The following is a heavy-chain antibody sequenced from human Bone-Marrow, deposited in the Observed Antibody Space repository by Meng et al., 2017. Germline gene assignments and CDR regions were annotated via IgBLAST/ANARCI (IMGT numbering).Heavy chain of an antibody. CDR3: ARGRVTTVTTPNWYFDL. Sequence: VHVTLLGASMLNPSDTLSPTCVVNGSSFSGYYVSWIRQPPGKGLEWIGEINHSGSTNYNPSLKSRVTISVDTSKNQFSLKLSSVTAADTAVYYCARGRVTTVTTPNWYFDLWGRGTLVTVSS. D-gene: IGHD4-17*01. CDR2: INHSGST. V-gene: IGHV4-34*02. CDR1: GSSFSGYY. J-gene: IGHJ2*01.